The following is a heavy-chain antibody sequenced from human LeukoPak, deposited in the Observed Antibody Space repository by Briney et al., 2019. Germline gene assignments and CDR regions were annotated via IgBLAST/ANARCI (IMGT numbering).Heavy chain of an antibody. J-gene: IGHJ3*02. D-gene: IGHD3-10*01. CDR2: INHSGST. V-gene: IGHV4-34*01. CDR3: ARPLKPFGESSDDAFDI. Sequence: SETLSLTCAVYGGSFSGYYWSWIRQPPGKGLEWIGEINHSGSTNYNPSLRSRVTISVDTSKNQFSLKLSSATAADTAVYYCARPLKPFGESSDDAFDIWGQGTMVTVSS. CDR1: GGSFSGYY.